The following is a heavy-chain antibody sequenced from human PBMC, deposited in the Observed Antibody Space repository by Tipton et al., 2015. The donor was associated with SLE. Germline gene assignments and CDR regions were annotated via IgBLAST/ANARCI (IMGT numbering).Heavy chain of an antibody. J-gene: IGHJ6*04. CDR1: GFTFSSYA. CDR3: AKDSPPRALAV. Sequence: YLRLSCAASGFTFSSYAMSWVRQAPGKGLEWVSVIYSGGSSTYYADSVKGRFTISRDNSKNTLYLQMNSLRAEDTAVYYCAKDSPPRALAVWGKGTTVTVSS. CDR2: IYSGGSST. D-gene: IGHD3-10*01. V-gene: IGHV3-23*03.